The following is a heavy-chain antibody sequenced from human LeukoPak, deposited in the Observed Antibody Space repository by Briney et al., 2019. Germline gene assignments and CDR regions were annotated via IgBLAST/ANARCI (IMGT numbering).Heavy chain of an antibody. CDR2: FSGSGGST. J-gene: IGHJ4*02. V-gene: IGHV3-23*01. D-gene: IGHD5-24*01. CDR1: RFSFSSYA. Sequence: HSGGYLRLSCAGSRFSFSSYAMSWVRQAQGKGLEWVSSFSGSGGSTYYADSVKGRFTISRDNSKNTLYLQMISRRAEDTAVYYCAKSGYNRFDYWVQGTLVTVSS. CDR3: AKSGYNRFDY.